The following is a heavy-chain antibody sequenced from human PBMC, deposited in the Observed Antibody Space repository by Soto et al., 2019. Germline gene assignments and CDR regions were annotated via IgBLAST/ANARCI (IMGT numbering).Heavy chain of an antibody. CDR3: ATPGVVVPAAIGAFDI. CDR1: GYTFTSYY. CDR2: INPSGGST. V-gene: IGHV1-46*01. D-gene: IGHD2-2*01. J-gene: IGHJ3*02. Sequence: ASVKVSCKASGYTFTSYYMHWVRQAPGQGLEWMGIINPSGGSTSYAQKFQGRVTMTRDTSTSTVYMELSSLRSEDTALYYCATPGVVVPAAIGAFDIWGQGTMVTVSS.